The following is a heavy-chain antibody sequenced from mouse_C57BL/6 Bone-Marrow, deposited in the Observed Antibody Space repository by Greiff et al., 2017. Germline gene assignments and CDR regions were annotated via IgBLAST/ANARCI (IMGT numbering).Heavy chain of an antibody. Sequence: EVQLQQSGAELVRPGASVKLSCTASGFNIKDDYIHWVKQRPEQGLEWSGWIDPEIGDTEYASKFQGKATITSDTSSNTAYLQLSSLSSEDTAVYYCSSFDGNYFDVWGQGTPLTVAS. J-gene: IGHJ2*01. CDR2: IDPEIGDT. CDR3: SSFDGNYFDV. V-gene: IGHV14-4*01. CDR1: GFNIKDDY. D-gene: IGHD2-3*01.